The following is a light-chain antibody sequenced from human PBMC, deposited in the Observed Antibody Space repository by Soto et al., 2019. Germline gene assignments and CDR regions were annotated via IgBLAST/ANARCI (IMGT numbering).Light chain of an antibody. CDR1: QSISSW. CDR2: AAS. V-gene: IGKV1-12*01. CDR3: QQANSFPWT. J-gene: IGKJ1*01. Sequence: DIQMTQSPSTLSASVGDRVTITFRSSQSISSWLAWYQQKPGKAPKLLIYAASSLQSGVPSRFSGSGSGTDFTLTISSLQPEDFATYYCQQANSFPWTFGQGTKVDIK.